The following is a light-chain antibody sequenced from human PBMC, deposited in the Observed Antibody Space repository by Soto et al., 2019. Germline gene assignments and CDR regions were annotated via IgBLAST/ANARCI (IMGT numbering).Light chain of an antibody. J-gene: IGKJ2*03. CDR3: QQSHITQYS. CDR1: QSINRD. CDR2: RAS. Sequence: DIQMTQSPSSLSASVGDRVTITCLASQSINRDLHWYKHRPGEAPHLLISRASSLQSGVPSRFSGSGFGTDFTLTISSLQRDDFATYYCQQSHITQYSFGQGTTVEIK. V-gene: IGKV1-39*01.